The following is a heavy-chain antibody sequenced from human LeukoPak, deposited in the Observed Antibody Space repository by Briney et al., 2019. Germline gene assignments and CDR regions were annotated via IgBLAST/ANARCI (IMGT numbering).Heavy chain of an antibody. CDR1: GYSISSGYY. V-gene: IGHV4-38-2*02. D-gene: IGHD3-3*01. J-gene: IGHJ4*02. CDR3: ARKSRGLREWLLYPYYFDY. CDR2: IYHSGST. Sequence: SETLSLTCTVSGYSISSGYYWGWIRQPPGKGLEWIGSIYHSGSTYYNPSLKSRVTISVDTSKNQFSLKLSSVTAADTAVYYCARKSRGLREWLLYPYYFDYWGQGTLVTVSS.